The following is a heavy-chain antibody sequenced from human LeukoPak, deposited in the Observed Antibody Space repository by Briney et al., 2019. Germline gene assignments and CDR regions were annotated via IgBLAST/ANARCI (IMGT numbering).Heavy chain of an antibody. CDR3: ARDPSAVRFLEWSPRAEYFQH. V-gene: IGHV1-18*01. CDR2: ISAYNGNT. D-gene: IGHD3-3*01. J-gene: IGHJ1*01. Sequence: ASVKVSCKASGYSFTSYGISWVRQAPGQGLEWMVRISAYNGNTNYAQKLQGRVTMTTDTSTSTAYMELRSLRSDDTAVYYCARDPSAVRFLEWSPRAEYFQHWGQGTLVTVSS. CDR1: GYSFTSYG.